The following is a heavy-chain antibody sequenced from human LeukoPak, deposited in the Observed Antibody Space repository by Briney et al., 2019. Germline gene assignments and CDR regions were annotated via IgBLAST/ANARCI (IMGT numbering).Heavy chain of an antibody. J-gene: IGHJ4*02. V-gene: IGHV3-30-3*01. CDR1: GFTFSSYA. D-gene: IGHD6-19*01. Sequence: GGSLRLSCVASGFTFSSYAMHWVRQAPGKGLEWVAVISYDGSSKYYADSVKGRFTISRDNSKNTLYLQMNSLRAEDTAVYYCARVISSGWYSFDYWGQGTLVTVSS. CDR3: ARVISSGWYSFDY. CDR2: ISYDGSSK.